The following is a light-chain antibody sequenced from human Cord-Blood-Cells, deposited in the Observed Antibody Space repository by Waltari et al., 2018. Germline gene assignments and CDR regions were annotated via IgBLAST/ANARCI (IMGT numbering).Light chain of an antibody. CDR3: QSYDSSLSVV. CDR2: GNS. V-gene: IGLV1-40*01. CDR1: SPHIGAGYD. J-gene: IGLJ2*01. Sequence: QSVLTQPPSVSGAPGQRVTISCTGSSPHIGAGYDVHWYQQLPGTAPKLLIFGNSNRPSGVPDRFSGSKSGTSASLAITGLQAEDEADYYCQSYDSSLSVVFGGGTKLTVL.